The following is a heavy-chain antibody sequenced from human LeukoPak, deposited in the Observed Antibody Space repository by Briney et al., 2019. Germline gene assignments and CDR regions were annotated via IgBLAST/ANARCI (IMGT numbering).Heavy chain of an antibody. CDR3: ARDLFSGVVPGSRTEYFQH. J-gene: IGHJ1*01. CDR1: GGTFSSYA. Sequence: PAASVKVSCKASGGTFSSYAISWVRQAPGQGLEWMGRIIPILGIANYAQKFQGRVTITADKSTSTAYMELSSLRSEDTAVYYCARDLFSGVVPGSRTEYFQHWGQGTLVTVSS. CDR2: IIPILGIA. D-gene: IGHD3-3*01. V-gene: IGHV1-69*04.